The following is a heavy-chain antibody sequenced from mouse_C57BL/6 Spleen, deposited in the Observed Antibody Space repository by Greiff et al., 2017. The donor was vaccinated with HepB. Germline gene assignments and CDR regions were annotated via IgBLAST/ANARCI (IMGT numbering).Heavy chain of an antibody. Sequence: EVQVVESGGGLVKPGGSLKLSCAASGFTFSSYTMSWVRQTPEKRLEWVATISGGGSNTYYTDSVKGRFTISRDNAKNTLYLQMSSLRSEDTALYYCARQYGNYWFAYWGQGTLVTVSA. CDR1: GFTFSSYT. D-gene: IGHD2-10*02. V-gene: IGHV5-9*01. CDR3: ARQYGNYWFAY. J-gene: IGHJ3*01. CDR2: ISGGGSNT.